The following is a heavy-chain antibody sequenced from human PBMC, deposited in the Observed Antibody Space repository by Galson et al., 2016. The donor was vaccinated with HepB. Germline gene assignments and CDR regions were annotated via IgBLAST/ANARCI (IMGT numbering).Heavy chain of an antibody. Sequence: CAISGDSVSNNGAAWVWIRQSPSRGLEWLGRTFYRSTWENHYAGSVKNRITISPDTSRNQFSLHLNSVTPEDTAAYYCARAVMLGRGMDVWGQGTTVTVSS. D-gene: IGHD3-10*01. CDR1: GDSVSNNGAA. CDR2: TFYRSTWEN. J-gene: IGHJ6*02. CDR3: ARAVMLGRGMDV. V-gene: IGHV6-1*01.